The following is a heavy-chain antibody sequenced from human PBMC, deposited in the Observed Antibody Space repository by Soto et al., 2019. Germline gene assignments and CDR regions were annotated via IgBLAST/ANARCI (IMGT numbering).Heavy chain of an antibody. V-gene: IGHV1-46*01. CDR2: INPGGGST. CDR3: ARDPRGYSYGHFDY. Sequence: GVSVKGSCQASGDTFTRNYNPWVRPAPGQGLEWVGSINPGGGSTSYAQNFQGRVTMTRDTSTSTVYMELRSLRSEDTAVYYCARDPRGYSYGHFDYWGQGTLVTVSS. D-gene: IGHD5-18*01. CDR1: GDTFTRNY. J-gene: IGHJ4*02.